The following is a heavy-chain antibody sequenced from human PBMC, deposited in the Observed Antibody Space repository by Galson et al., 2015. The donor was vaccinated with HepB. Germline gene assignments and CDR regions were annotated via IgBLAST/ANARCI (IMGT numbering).Heavy chain of an antibody. CDR2: ISSSSSYI. Sequence: SLRLSCAASGFTFSSYSMNWVRQAPGKGLEWVSSISSSSSYIYYADSVKGRFTISRDNAKNSLYLQMNSLRAEDTAVYYCAREGEQQLAANWFDPWGQGTLVTVSS. J-gene: IGHJ5*02. CDR1: GFTFSSYS. V-gene: IGHV3-21*01. CDR3: AREGEQQLAANWFDP. D-gene: IGHD6-13*01.